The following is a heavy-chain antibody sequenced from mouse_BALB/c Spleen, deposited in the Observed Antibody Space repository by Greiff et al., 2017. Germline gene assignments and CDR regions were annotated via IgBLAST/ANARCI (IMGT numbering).Heavy chain of an antibody. Sequence: VKLMESGPGLVQPSQCLSITCTASGFSLTSYGVHWVRQSPVKGLEWLGEIWSGRSTDYNAAFLSRLSISKDNSKSQVFFKMNSLQANDTAIYYCASYDNRHYYAMDYWGQGTSVTVSS. V-gene: IGHV2-2*02. CDR2: IWSGRST. J-gene: IGHJ4*01. D-gene: IGHD2-1*01. CDR3: ASYDNRHYYAMDY. CDR1: GFSLTSYG.